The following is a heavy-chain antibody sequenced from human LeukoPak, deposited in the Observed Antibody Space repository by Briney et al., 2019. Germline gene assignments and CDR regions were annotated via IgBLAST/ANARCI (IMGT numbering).Heavy chain of an antibody. J-gene: IGHJ6*02. CDR2: ISSNGGST. D-gene: IGHD3-3*01. CDR1: GFTFSSYA. CDR3: AKSVAIYFYYGLDV. Sequence: GGSLRLSCSASGFTFSSYAMHWVRQAPGKGLEYVSAISSNGGSTYYADSVKGRFTISRDNSKNTLYLQMSSLRAEDTAPYYCAKSVAIYFYYGLDVWGQGATVTVSS. V-gene: IGHV3-64D*06.